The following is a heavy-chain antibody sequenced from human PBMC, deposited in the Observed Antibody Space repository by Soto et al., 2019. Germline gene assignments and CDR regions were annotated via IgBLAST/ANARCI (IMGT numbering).Heavy chain of an antibody. CDR1: VFTFTISS. Sequence: SVKVSCKASVFTFTISSIQWARQTRGQLSEWIGWIVVGSGNTNYAQKFQERVTITRDMSTSTAYMELSSLRSEDTAVYYCAADGGYSGYDYPYYFDYWGKGTLVTVSS. V-gene: IGHV1-58*02. D-gene: IGHD5-12*01. J-gene: IGHJ4*02. CDR3: AADGGYSGYDYPYYFDY. CDR2: IVVGSGNT.